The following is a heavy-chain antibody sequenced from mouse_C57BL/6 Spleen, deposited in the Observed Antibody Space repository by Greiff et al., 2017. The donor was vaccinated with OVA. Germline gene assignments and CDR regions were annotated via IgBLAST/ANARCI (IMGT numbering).Heavy chain of an antibody. CDR1: GYTFTSYW. CDR3: ARGDYDYDGYWYFDV. D-gene: IGHD2-4*01. J-gene: IGHJ1*03. Sequence: VKQSCKASGYTFTSYWMHWVKQRPGRGLEWIGRIDPNSGGTKYNEKFKSKATLTVDKPSSTAYMQLSSLTSEDSAVYYCARGDYDYDGYWYFDVWGTGTTVTVSS. V-gene: IGHV1-72*01. CDR2: IDPNSGGT.